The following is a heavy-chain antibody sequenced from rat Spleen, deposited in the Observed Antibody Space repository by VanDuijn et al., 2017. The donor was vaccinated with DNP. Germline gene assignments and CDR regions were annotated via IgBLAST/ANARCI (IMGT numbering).Heavy chain of an antibody. D-gene: IGHD3-8*01. Sequence: EVQLVESGGGLVQPGGSLILSCGASGFTFSNNWMTWIRQAPGKGLEWIASITNTGDRTYYLDSVKGRFTISRDNAKSTLYLQMNSLRSEDTATYFCTSNPHIRTAAPFDYWGQGVMVTVSS. V-gene: IGHV5-31*01. CDR3: TSNPHIRTAAPFDY. CDR1: GFTFSNNW. CDR2: ITNTGDRT. J-gene: IGHJ2*01.